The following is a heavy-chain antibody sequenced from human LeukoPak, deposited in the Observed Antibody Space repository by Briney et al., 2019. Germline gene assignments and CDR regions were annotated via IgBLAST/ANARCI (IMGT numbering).Heavy chain of an antibody. CDR2: ISGSGGST. Sequence: GGSLRLSCAASGFTFRTYAMSWVRQAPGKGLEWVSAISGSGGSTYYADSVKGRFTISRDNSKNTLYLQMNSLRAEDTAVYYCAKDREVGYYYGSGSYGDLDYWGQGTLVTVSS. V-gene: IGHV3-23*01. J-gene: IGHJ4*02. CDR1: GFTFRTYA. CDR3: AKDREVGYYYGSGSYGDLDY. D-gene: IGHD3-10*01.